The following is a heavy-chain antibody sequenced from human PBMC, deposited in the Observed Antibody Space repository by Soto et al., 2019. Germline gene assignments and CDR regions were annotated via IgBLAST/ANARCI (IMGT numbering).Heavy chain of an antibody. CDR2: INPNSGGT. D-gene: IGHD2-8*01. CDR1: GYTFTGYY. CDR3: ARDKGYCTNGVCYTLDY. Sequence: ASVKVSCKASGYTFTGYYMHWVRQAPGQGLEWMGWINPNSGGTNYAQKFQGRVTMTRDTSISTAYMELSRLRSDDTAVYYCARDKGYCTNGVCYTLDYWGQGTLVTVSS. V-gene: IGHV1-2*02. J-gene: IGHJ4*02.